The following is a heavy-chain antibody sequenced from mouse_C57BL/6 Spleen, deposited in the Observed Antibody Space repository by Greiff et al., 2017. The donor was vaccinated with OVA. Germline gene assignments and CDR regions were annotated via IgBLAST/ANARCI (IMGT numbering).Heavy chain of an antibody. D-gene: IGHD1-1*01. V-gene: IGHV1-72*01. CDR1: GYTFTSYW. CDR2: LDPNSGGT. J-gene: IGHJ3*01. CDR3: ARSGYYGSSSPFAY. Sequence: QVQLQQPGAELVKPGASVKLSCKASGYTFTSYWMHWVKQRPGRGLEWLGRLDPNSGGTKYNEKFKSKATLTVAKPSSTAYMQLSSLTSDDSAVYYCARSGYYGSSSPFAYWGQGTLVTVSA.